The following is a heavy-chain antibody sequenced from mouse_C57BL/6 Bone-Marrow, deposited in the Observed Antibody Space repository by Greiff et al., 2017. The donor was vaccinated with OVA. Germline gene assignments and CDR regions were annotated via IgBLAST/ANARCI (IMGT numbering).Heavy chain of an antibody. CDR1: GFNIKDDY. CDR2: IDPENGDT. D-gene: IGHD1-2*01. CDR3: TAGHYYGAMDY. Sequence: VQLQQSGAELVRPGASVKLSCTASGFNIKDDYMHWVKQRPEQGLEWIGWIDPENGDTEYASKFQGKATITADTSSNTAYLQLSSLTSEDTAVYYCTAGHYYGAMDYWGKGTSVT. V-gene: IGHV14-4*01. J-gene: IGHJ4*01.